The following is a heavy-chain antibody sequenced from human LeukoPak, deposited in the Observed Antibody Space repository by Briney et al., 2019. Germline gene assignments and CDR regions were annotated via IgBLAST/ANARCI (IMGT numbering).Heavy chain of an antibody. CDR3: ARDLFGGENDY. V-gene: IGHV4-59*01. Sequence: SETLSLTCTVSGGSISNYYWSWIRQPPGKGLEWIGYIYYSGNTNYNPSLKSRVTISVDTSKNQFSLKLRSVTAADTAVYYCARDLFGGENDYWGQGTVVTVSS. J-gene: IGHJ4*02. D-gene: IGHD4-17*01. CDR2: IYYSGNT. CDR1: GGSISNYY.